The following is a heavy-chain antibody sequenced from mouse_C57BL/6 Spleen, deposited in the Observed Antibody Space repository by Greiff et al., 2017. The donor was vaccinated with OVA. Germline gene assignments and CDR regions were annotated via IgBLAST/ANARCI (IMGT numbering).Heavy chain of an antibody. D-gene: IGHD1-1*01. J-gene: IGHJ3*01. CDR3: AIFYYGSSYVTWFAY. V-gene: IGHV1-26*01. Sequence: VQLQQSGPELVKPGASVKISCKASGYTFTDYYMNWVKQSHGKSLEWIGDINPNNGGTSYNQKFKGKATLTVDKSSSTAYMQLRSLTSEDSAVYYGAIFYYGSSYVTWFAYWGQGTLVTVSA. CDR1: GYTFTDYY. CDR2: INPNNGGT.